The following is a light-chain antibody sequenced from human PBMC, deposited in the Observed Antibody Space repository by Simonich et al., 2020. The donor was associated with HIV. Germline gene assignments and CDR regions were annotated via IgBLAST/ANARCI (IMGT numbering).Light chain of an antibody. V-gene: IGLV3-1*01. CDR2: QDG. Sequence: SYELTPPPSVSVSPGQTASITCSGDMLGYKYASGDQQTPGQSPVLVIYQDGKRPSGIPERFSGSNSGNTATLTISGTQAMDEADYYCQAWDSGTAVVFGGGTKLTVL. CDR3: QAWDSGTAVV. CDR1: MLGYKY. J-gene: IGLJ2*01.